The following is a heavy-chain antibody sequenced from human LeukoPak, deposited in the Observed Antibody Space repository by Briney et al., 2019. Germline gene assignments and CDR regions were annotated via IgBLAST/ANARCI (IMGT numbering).Heavy chain of an antibody. V-gene: IGHV4-34*01. J-gene: IGHJ6*02. CDR1: GGSFRNYY. CDR3: ARLGRSILWGNYGMDV. D-gene: IGHD3-16*01. Sequence: SETLSLTCAVSGGSFRNYYWTWIRQPPGKGLEWIGEINHSGSTNYNPSLKSRVTLSVDTSKNQFSLKLSSVTAADTAVYYCARLGRSILWGNYGMDVWGQGTTVTVSS. CDR2: INHSGST.